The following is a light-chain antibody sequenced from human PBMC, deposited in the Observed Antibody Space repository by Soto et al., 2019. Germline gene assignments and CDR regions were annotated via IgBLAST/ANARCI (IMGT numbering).Light chain of an antibody. CDR3: QQYDTWLGT. CDR1: QSVDSN. J-gene: IGKJ1*01. Sequence: EIVMTQSPATLSVSPGERATLSCRASQSVDSNLAWYQQTPGQAPRLLIYGASTRATGIPARFSGSGSGTEFTLTIGSLQSEDFAVYYCQQYDTWLGTFGQGTKVDIK. CDR2: GAS. V-gene: IGKV3D-15*01.